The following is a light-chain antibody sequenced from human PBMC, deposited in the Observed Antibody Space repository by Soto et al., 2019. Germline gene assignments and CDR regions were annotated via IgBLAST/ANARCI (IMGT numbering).Light chain of an antibody. CDR1: QVISNW. J-gene: IGKJ1*01. CDR2: DAS. CDR3: QQYNAYPWT. V-gene: IGKV1-5*01. Sequence: DIQMTQSPSTLSASVGDRVTITCRASQVISNWLAWYQQKPGKAPKLVIYDASSLESGVTSRFSGSGSGTEFALTISSLQPDDFATYYCQQYNAYPWTFGQGTKVESK.